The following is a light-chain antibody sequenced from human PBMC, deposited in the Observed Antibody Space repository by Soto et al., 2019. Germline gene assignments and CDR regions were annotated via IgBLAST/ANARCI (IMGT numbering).Light chain of an antibody. CDR2: SNI. Sequence: QSVLTQPPSASGTPGQRVTLSCSGGSSNIGSHTVNWYQQLPGTAPQLLIYSNIERPLGVPGRFSGSKSGTSASLAISGLQSADEAEYYCVSWDDSLNGPVFGGGTKVTVL. V-gene: IGLV1-44*01. CDR3: VSWDDSLNGPV. CDR1: SSNIGSHT. J-gene: IGLJ3*02.